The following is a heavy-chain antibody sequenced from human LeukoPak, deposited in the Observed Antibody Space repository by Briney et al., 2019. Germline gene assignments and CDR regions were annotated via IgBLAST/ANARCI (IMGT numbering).Heavy chain of an antibody. V-gene: IGHV3-21*01. CDR3: ARGPVYYYDSSGRYYFDY. J-gene: IGHJ4*02. D-gene: IGHD3-22*01. CDR2: ISTSSSYI. CDR1: GFTFSSYS. Sequence: GGSLRLSCAASGFTFSSYSMNWVRQAPGKGLEWVSSISTSSSYIYYADSVKGRFTISRDNAKNSLYLQMNSLRAEDTAVYYCARGPVYYYDSSGRYYFDYWGQGTLVTVSS.